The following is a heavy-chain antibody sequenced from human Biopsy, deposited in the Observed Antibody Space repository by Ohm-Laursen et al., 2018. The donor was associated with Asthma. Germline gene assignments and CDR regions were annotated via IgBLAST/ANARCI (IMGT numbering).Heavy chain of an antibody. Sequence: GTLSLTCAVYGGPFSSNYWSWIRQTPGKGLEWLGDPPHRGYTHYNPSPSSPLTLSGDTSKNQFSLRLTSVTAADTAVYYCARGSSSRLSQWELLVSGGKRAHSYYGMDVWGQGTTVTVSS. J-gene: IGHJ6*02. CDR2: PPHRGYT. D-gene: IGHD1-26*01. CDR1: GGPFSSNY. CDR3: ARGSSSRLSQWELLVSGGKRAHSYYGMDV. V-gene: IGHV4-34*01.